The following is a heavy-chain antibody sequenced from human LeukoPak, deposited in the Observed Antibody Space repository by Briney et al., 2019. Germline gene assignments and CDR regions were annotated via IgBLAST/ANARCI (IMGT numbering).Heavy chain of an antibody. Sequence: ASVKVSCKASGYTFTGYYMHWVRQAPGQGLEWMGWINPNSGGTNYAQKFQGRVIMTRDTSISTAYMELSRLRSDDTAVYYCARDRGYCSSTSCFPGAYWGQGTLVTVSS. D-gene: IGHD2-2*01. CDR3: ARDRGYCSSTSCFPGAY. CDR2: INPNSGGT. CDR1: GYTFTGYY. V-gene: IGHV1-2*02. J-gene: IGHJ4*02.